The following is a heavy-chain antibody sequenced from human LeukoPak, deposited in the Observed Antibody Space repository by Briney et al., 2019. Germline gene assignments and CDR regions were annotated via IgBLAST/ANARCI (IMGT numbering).Heavy chain of an antibody. CDR3: AKESTVTPGNVNWFDS. D-gene: IGHD4-17*01. CDR2: ISGSGGNT. V-gene: IGHV3-23*01. CDR1: GFTFSNYA. Sequence: PGGSLRLSCGASGFTFSNYAMSWVRQAPGKGLEWVSSISGSGGNTYYADSVKGRFTISRDNSKNTPYLQMNSLRADDTAVYYCAKESTVTPGNVNWFDSWGQGTLVTVSS. J-gene: IGHJ5*01.